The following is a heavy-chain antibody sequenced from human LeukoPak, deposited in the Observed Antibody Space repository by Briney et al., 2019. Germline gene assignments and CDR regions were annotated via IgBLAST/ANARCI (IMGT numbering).Heavy chain of an antibody. D-gene: IGHD6-6*01. J-gene: IGHJ6*03. Sequence: GAPVKVSCKASGYTFTSYDINWVRQATGQGLEWMGWMNPNSGNTGYAQKFQGRVTMTRNTSISTAYMELSSLRSEDTAVYYCARGRRKGGQKHSSSSGHYYYYYMDVWGKGTTVTVSS. CDR3: ARGRRKGGQKHSSSSGHYYYYYMDV. CDR2: MNPNSGNT. CDR1: GYTFTSYD. V-gene: IGHV1-8*01.